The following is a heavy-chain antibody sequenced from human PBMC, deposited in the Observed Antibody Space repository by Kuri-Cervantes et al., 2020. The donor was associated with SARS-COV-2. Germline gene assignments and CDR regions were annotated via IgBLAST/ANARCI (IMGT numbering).Heavy chain of an antibody. CDR1: GGSFSGYY. CDR2: INHSGST. V-gene: IGHV4-34*01. CDR3: ARHSSGWRVGYYYYYGMDV. Sequence: ESLKISCAVYGGSFSGYYWSWIRQPPGKGLEWIGEINHSGSTNYNPSLKSRVTISVDTSKNQFSLKLSSVTAADTAVYYCARHSSGWRVGYYYYYGMDVWGQGTTVTVSS. D-gene: IGHD6-19*01. J-gene: IGHJ6*02.